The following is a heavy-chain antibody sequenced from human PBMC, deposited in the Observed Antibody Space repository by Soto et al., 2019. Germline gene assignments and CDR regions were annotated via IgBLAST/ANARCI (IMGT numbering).Heavy chain of an antibody. CDR1: GFTFSSYA. J-gene: IGHJ4*02. V-gene: IGHV3-30-3*02. Sequence: GGSLRLSCAASGFTFSSYAMHWVRQAPGKGLEWVAVISYDGSNKFYADSVKGRFTISRDNSKNTLYLQMNSLRAEDTAVYYCAKTRDSYGDYGDLDYWGQGTLVTVSS. CDR2: ISYDGSNK. CDR3: AKTRDSYGDYGDLDY. D-gene: IGHD4-17*01.